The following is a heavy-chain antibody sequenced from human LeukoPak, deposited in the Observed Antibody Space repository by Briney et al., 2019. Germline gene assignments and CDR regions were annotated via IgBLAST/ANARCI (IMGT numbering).Heavy chain of an antibody. CDR1: GFTFSNYA. D-gene: IGHD3-9*01. V-gene: IGHV3-23*01. CDR3: AKWGDYDVLTGYYVSDY. Sequence: ASLRLSCAASGFTFSNYAMSWVRQAPGKGLEWVSAITGGGSGIYYADSMKSRFTISRDNSKNTLYLQINSLRAEDTAVYYCAKWGDYDVLTGYYVSDYWGQGTLVTVSS. CDR2: ITGGGSGI. J-gene: IGHJ4*02.